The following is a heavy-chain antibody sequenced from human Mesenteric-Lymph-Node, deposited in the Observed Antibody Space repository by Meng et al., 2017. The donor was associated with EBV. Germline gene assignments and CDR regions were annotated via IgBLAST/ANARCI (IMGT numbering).Heavy chain of an antibody. CDR1: GGSISNSNFY. CDR3: ARPRRWLQSEFDF. D-gene: IGHD5-24*01. J-gene: IGHJ4*02. CDR2: IFHSGST. Sequence: LHRQEWGPGLVKPSETLSLTCTVSGGSISNSNFYWGWIRQPPGKGLEWIGSIFHSGSTYYNPSLKSRVTVSVDTSKNQFSLKLNSVTTADTAMYYCARPRRWLQSEFDFWGPGTLVTVSS. V-gene: IGHV4-39*01.